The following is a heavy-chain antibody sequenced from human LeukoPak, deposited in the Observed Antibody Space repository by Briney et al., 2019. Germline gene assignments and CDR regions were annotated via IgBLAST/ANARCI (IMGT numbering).Heavy chain of an antibody. CDR2: MNPNSGNT. CDR1: GYTFTSYD. V-gene: IGHV1-8*01. CDR3: ARGRIRPFRNQNDY. Sequence: ASVKVSCKASGYTFTSYDINWVRQATGQGLEWMGWMNPNSGNTGYAQKFQGRVTMTRNTSISAAYMELSSLRSEDTAVYYCARGRIRPFRNQNDYWGQGTLVTVSS. D-gene: IGHD1-14*01. J-gene: IGHJ4*02.